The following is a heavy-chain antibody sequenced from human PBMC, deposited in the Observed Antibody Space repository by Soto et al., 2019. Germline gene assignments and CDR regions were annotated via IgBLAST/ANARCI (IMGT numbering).Heavy chain of an antibody. Sequence: QVQLQESGPGLVKPSQTLSLTCTVSGGSISSGGYYWSWIRQHPGKGLEWIGYIYYSGSTYYNPSPKVRVTISEDTSKNLFPRKWSSVTAADTALFYCGRRGAEYPLLLHNWFDPWGQGTLVTVSS. CDR2: IYYSGST. CDR3: GRRGAEYPLLLHNWFDP. CDR1: GGSISSGGYY. J-gene: IGHJ5*02. D-gene: IGHD2-2*01. V-gene: IGHV4-31*03.